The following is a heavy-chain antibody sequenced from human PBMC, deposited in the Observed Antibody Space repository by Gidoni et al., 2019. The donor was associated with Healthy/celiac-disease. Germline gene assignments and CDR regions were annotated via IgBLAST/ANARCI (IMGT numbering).Heavy chain of an antibody. D-gene: IGHD3-3*01. CDR3: AKGDDYDFWSGYYSDY. CDR1: GFPFSSYA. J-gene: IGHJ4*02. Sequence: EVQLLESGGGLVQPGWSLRLSCAASGFPFSSYAMSWVRQAPGKGLEWVSAISGSGGSTYYADSVKGRFTISRDNSKNTLYLQMNSLRAEDTAVYYCAKGDDYDFWSGYYSDYWGQGTLVTVSS. CDR2: ISGSGGST. V-gene: IGHV3-23*01.